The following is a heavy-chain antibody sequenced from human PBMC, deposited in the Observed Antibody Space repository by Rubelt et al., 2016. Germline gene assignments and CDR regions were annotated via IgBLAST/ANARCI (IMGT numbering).Heavy chain of an antibody. J-gene: IGHJ4*02. CDR1: GFTFSNYR. CDR2: ISSTSSYI. CDR3: ARTSSSSCDY. V-gene: IGHV3-21*01. Sequence: GGGLVKPGGSLRLSCAASGFTFSNYRMTWVRQAPGKGLEWVSSISSTSSYIYYADSVKGRFTISRDNAKKSRYLQMNSLRDDDTAVYYCARTSSSSCDYWGQGTLVTVSS. D-gene: IGHD6-6*01.